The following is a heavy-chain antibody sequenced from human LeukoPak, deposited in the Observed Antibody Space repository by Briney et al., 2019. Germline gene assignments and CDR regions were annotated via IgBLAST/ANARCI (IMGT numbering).Heavy chain of an antibody. Sequence: GGSLRLSCAASGFTSSTYTMYWVRHPPGKRLEWVSIIGSSGGGIHYADSVEGRFTISRDNSKNALYLQMNSLRVEDTAVYYCAIDPNWGTHSWGQGVLVTVSS. D-gene: IGHD7-27*01. CDR2: IGSSGGGI. CDR3: AIDPNWGTHS. CDR1: GFTSSTYT. V-gene: IGHV3-23*01. J-gene: IGHJ4*02.